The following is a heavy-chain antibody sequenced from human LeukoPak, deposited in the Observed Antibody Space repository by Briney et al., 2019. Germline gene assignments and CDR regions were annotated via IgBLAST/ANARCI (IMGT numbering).Heavy chain of an antibody. CDR2: ISYDGSNK. V-gene: IGHV3-30*18. D-gene: IGHD3-9*01. CDR1: GFTFSSYG. Sequence: GGSLRLSCAASGFTFSSYGMHWVRQAPGKGLEWVAVISYDGSNKYYADSVKGRFTISRDNSKNTLYLQMNSLRAEDTAVYYRAKASFDGYYFDYWGQGTLVTVSS. CDR3: AKASFDGYYFDY. J-gene: IGHJ4*02.